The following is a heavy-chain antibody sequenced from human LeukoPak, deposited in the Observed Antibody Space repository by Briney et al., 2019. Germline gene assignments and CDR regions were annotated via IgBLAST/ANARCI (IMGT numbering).Heavy chain of an antibody. V-gene: IGHV3-9*01. D-gene: IGHD6-19*01. CDR3: ARGNRDSSGFYYYYGMDV. Sequence: EPGRSPRLSCAASGFTFDDYAMFWVRQAPGKGLEWVSGISWDSKNIGYAASVKGRFTISRDNAKNSLHLQLSSLRAEDTAFYYCARGNRDSSGFYYYYGMDVWGQGTTVTVSS. J-gene: IGHJ6*02. CDR1: GFTFDDYA. CDR2: ISWDSKNI.